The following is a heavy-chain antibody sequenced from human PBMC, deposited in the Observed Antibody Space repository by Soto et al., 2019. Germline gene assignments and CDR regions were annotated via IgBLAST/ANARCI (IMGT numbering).Heavy chain of an antibody. Sequence: SETLSLTCTVSGGSISSSSYYWGWIRQPPGKGLEWIGSIYYSGSTYYNPSLKSRVTISVDTSKNQFSLKLSSVTAADTAVYYCARHHPYGSSWYSGFDYWGQGTTVTVSS. CDR3: ARHHPYGSSWYSGFDY. CDR2: IYYSGST. D-gene: IGHD6-13*01. J-gene: IGHJ4*02. CDR1: GGSISSSSYY. V-gene: IGHV4-39*01.